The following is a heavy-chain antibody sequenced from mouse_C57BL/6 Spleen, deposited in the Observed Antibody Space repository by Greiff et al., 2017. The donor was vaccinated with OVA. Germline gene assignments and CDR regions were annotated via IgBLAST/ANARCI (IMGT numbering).Heavy chain of an antibody. J-gene: IGHJ2*01. CDR3: ARDTTVVRYFDY. CDR1: GYTFTSYW. CDR2: IDPSDSYT. V-gene: IGHV1-59*01. D-gene: IGHD1-1*01. Sequence: VQLQQPGAELVRPGTSVKLSCKASGYTFTSYWMHWVKQRPGQGLEWIGVIDPSDSYTNYNQKFKGKATLTVDTSSSTAYMQLSSLTSEDSAVYYCARDTTVVRYFDYWGQGTTLTVSS.